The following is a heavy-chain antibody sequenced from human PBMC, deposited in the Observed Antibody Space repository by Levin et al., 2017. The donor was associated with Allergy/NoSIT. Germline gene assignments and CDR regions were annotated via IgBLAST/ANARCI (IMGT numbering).Heavy chain of an antibody. CDR1: GGSFSGYY. V-gene: IGHV4-34*01. D-gene: IGHD5-18*01. CDR3: ARDVDTTMVTDY. Sequence: SETLSLTCAVYGGSFSGYYWSWIRQSPGKGLEWIGEINHSGSTNYNPSLKSRVTISVDTSKNQFSLKLSSVTAADTAVYYCARDVDTTMVTDYWGQGTLVTVSS. J-gene: IGHJ4*02. CDR2: INHSGST.